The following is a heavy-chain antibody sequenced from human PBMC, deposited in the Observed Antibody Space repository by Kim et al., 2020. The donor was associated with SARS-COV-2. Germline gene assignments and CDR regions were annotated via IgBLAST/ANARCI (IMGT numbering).Heavy chain of an antibody. Sequence: GSTYYADSVKGRFTISRDNSKNTLYLQMNSLRAEYTAVYYCAKDSGGYMDVWGKGTTVTVSS. D-gene: IGHD3-10*01. J-gene: IGHJ6*03. CDR2: GST. V-gene: IGHV3-23*01. CDR3: AKDSGGYMDV.